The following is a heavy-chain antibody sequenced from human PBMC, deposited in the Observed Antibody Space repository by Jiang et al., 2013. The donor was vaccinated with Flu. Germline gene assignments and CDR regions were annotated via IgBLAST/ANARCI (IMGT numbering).Heavy chain of an antibody. Sequence: LEWIGSIYYSGSTYYNPSLKSRVTISVDTSKNQFSLKLSSVTAADTAVYYCARRVAVAGTVYFDYWGQGTLVTVSS. CDR3: ARRVAVAGTVYFDY. CDR2: IYYSGST. J-gene: IGHJ4*02. D-gene: IGHD6-19*01. V-gene: IGHV4-39*01.